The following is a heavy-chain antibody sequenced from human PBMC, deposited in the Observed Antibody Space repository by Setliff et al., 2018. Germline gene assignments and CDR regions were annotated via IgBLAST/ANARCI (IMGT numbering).Heavy chain of an antibody. Sequence: ASVKVSCKASGYTFTAYHINWVRQATGQGLEWMGWMDPNNGQTGYAQKFQGRVTFTRDTSISAAYMELSSLGSEDTAIYYCARSVSYCGPDCSRRFDFWGQGTLVTV. D-gene: IGHD2-21*02. J-gene: IGHJ4*02. CDR2: MDPNNGQT. V-gene: IGHV1-8*03. CDR1: GYTFTAYH. CDR3: ARSVSYCGPDCSRRFDF.